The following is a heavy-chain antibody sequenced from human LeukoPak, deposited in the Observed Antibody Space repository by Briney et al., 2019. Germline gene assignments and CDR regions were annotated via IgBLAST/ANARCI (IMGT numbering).Heavy chain of an antibody. J-gene: IGHJ4*02. CDR2: INPNSGGT. CDR3: ARIPRYSSGWYQLG. Sequence: ASVKVSCKASGYTFTGYYMHWVRQAPGQGLEWMGRINPNSGGTNYAQKFQGRVTMTRDTSISTAYMELSSLRSEDTAVYYCARIPRYSSGWYQLGWGQGTLVTVSS. CDR1: GYTFTGYY. V-gene: IGHV1-2*06. D-gene: IGHD6-19*01.